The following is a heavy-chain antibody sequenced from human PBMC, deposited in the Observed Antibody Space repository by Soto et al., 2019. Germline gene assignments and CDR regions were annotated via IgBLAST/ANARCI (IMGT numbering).Heavy chain of an antibody. CDR3: ASVGRSGWYTPFDP. CDR2: INPNSGGT. CDR1: GYTFPDYY. J-gene: IGHJ5*02. Sequence: QVQLVQSGAEVKKPGASVKVSCKASGYTFPDYYMHWVRQAPGQGLEWMGWINPNSGGTNYAQKFQGRVTMTRDPSISTGYMELSSLRSDDTAVYYCASVGRSGWYTPFDPWGPGIPVTVSS. V-gene: IGHV1-2*02. D-gene: IGHD6-19*01.